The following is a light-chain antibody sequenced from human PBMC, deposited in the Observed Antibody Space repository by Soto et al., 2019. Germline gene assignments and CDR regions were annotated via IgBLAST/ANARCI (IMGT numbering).Light chain of an antibody. CDR3: QQRSNGLT. CDR1: QSVSSY. CDR2: DAS. J-gene: IGKJ4*01. V-gene: IGKV3-11*01. Sequence: EIVLTQSPATLSLTPGERATLSCRASQSVSSYLAWYQQKPGQAPRLLIYDASNRATGIPARFSGSGTGTDFTLTISSLGPEDFAVYYCQQRSNGLTFGGGTKVEIK.